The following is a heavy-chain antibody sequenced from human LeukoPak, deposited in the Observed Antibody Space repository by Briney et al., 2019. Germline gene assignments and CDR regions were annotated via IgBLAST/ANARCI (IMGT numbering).Heavy chain of an antibody. CDR2: ISYDGSNK. CDR1: GFTFSSYA. D-gene: IGHD4-17*01. Sequence: GGSLRLSCAASGFTFSSYAMHWVRQAPGKGLEWVAVISYDGSNKYYADSVKGRFTISRDNSKNTLYLQMNSLRAEDTAVYYCARDSYGDSGRRVFDYWGQGTLVTVSS. J-gene: IGHJ4*02. CDR3: ARDSYGDSGRRVFDY. V-gene: IGHV3-30*04.